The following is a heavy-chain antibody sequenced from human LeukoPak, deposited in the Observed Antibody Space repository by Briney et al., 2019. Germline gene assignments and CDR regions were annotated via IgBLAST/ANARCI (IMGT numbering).Heavy chain of an antibody. D-gene: IGHD1-1*01. CDR2: IYYSGST. CDR1: GGSISSGGYS. Sequence: SETLSLTCAVSGGSISSGGYSWSWIRRPPGKGLEWIGYIYYSGSTNYNPSLKSRVTISVDTSKNQFSLKLSSVTAADTAVYYCARSTVSHDYYFDYWGQGTLVTVSS. CDR3: ARSTVSHDYYFDY. V-gene: IGHV4-61*08. J-gene: IGHJ4*02.